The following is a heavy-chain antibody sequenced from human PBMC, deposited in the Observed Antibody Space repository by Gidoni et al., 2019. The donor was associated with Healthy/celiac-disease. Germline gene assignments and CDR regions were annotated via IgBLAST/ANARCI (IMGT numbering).Heavy chain of an antibody. D-gene: IGHD3-10*01. CDR3: AKTLLHSGSYFNPLDY. CDR2: ISGSGGST. CDR1: GLTFRSYA. Sequence: EVQLFASGGGLVQPWGSLSLSCASSGLTFRSYAMSWVRQAPGKGLEWVSAISGSGGSTYYADSVKGRFTISRDNSKNTLYLQMNSLRAEDTAVYYCAKTLLHSGSYFNPLDYWGQGTLVTVSS. J-gene: IGHJ4*02. V-gene: IGHV3-23*01.